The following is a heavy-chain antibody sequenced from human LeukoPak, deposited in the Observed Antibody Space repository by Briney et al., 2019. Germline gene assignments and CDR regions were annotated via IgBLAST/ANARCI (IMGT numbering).Heavy chain of an antibody. V-gene: IGHV3-7*03. Sequence: GGSLRLSCAASEFTFSNYWMNWLRQAPGKGLEWVAIIKADGSEIHYVDSVRGRFTVSRDNSKNTLYLQMNSLRAEDTAVYYCAKGGHGSYTPFDYWGQGTLVTVSS. CDR2: IKADGSEI. CDR1: EFTFSNYW. J-gene: IGHJ4*02. D-gene: IGHD1-26*01. CDR3: AKGGHGSYTPFDY.